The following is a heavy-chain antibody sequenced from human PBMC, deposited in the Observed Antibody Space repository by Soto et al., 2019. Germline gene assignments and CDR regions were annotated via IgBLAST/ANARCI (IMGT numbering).Heavy chain of an antibody. CDR3: AKDRGYYGSGSYGGEIYYYSGMDV. CDR1: GFTFSSYA. CDR2: ISGSGGST. J-gene: IGHJ6*02. D-gene: IGHD3-10*01. V-gene: IGHV3-23*01. Sequence: GGSLRLSCAASGFTFSSYAMSWVRQAPGKGLESVSAISGSGGSTYYADSVKGRFTISRDNSKNTLYLQMNSLRAKDTAVYYCAKDRGYYGSGSYGGEIYYYSGMDVWGQGTTVTVYS.